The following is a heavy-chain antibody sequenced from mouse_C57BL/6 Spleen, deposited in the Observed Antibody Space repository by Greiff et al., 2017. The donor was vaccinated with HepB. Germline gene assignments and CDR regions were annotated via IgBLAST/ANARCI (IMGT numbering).Heavy chain of an antibody. CDR3: ARGYYEYDGNLDY. CDR1: GYTFTSYW. CDR2: IHPNSGST. V-gene: IGHV1-64*01. Sequence: QVQLQQPGAELVKPGASVKLSCKASGYTFTSYWMHWVKQRPGQGLEWIGMIHPNSGSTNYNEKFKSKATLTVDKSSSTAYMQLSSLTSEDSAVYYCARGYYEYDGNLDYWGQGTSVTVSS. D-gene: IGHD2-4*01. J-gene: IGHJ4*01.